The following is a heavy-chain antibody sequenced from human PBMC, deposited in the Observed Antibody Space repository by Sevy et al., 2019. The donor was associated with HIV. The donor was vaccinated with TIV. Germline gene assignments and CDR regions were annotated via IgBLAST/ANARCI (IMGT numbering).Heavy chain of an antibody. CDR2: INPNSGGT. J-gene: IGHJ4*02. CDR3: ARDRAEDCSGGSCNYFDY. Sequence: ASVKVSCKASGYTFTGYYMHWVRQAPGQWLEWMGRINPNSGGTNYAQKFQGRVTMTRDTSISTAYMELSRLRSDDTAVYYCARDRAEDCSGGSCNYFDYWGQGTLVTVSS. V-gene: IGHV1-2*06. CDR1: GYTFTGYY. D-gene: IGHD2-15*01.